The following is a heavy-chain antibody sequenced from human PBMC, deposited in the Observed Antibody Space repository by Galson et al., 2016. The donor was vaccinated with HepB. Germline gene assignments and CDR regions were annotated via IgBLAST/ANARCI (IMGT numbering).Heavy chain of an antibody. V-gene: IGHV3-7*03. CDR3: ANLEWSFPGGF. CDR1: GSIFSGYW. Sequence: SLRLSCAASGSIFSGYWMSWVRQAPGEGLEWVANINLDGSQKYYVDSVKGRFTVSRDNSENTLYLQMNSLRAEDTAVYYCANLEWSFPGGFWGQGSLVTVYS. J-gene: IGHJ1*01. D-gene: IGHD3-3*01. CDR2: INLDGSQK.